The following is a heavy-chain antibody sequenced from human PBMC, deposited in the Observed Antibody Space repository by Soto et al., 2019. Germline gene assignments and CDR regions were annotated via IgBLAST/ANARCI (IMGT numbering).Heavy chain of an antibody. Sequence: WSLRLSCLTSVVICNNYAMHWVRQAPGKGLEYVSAITSNSGKTYYADSVKGRFTISRDSSKNTVFLHMSSLRAEDTAVYYCVKRDHTLLTGNHWGQGTLVTVSS. J-gene: IGHJ5*02. CDR3: VKRDHTLLTGNH. CDR1: VVICNNYA. D-gene: IGHD3-9*01. V-gene: IGHV3-64D*06. CDR2: ITSNSGKT.